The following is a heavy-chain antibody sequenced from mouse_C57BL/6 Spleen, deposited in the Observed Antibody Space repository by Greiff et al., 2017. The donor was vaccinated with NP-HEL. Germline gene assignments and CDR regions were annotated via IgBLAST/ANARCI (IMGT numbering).Heavy chain of an antibody. CDR3: TRAYGSSSVSYYAMDY. Sequence: VQLQQSGAELVRPGASVTLSCKASGYTFTDYEMHWVKQTPVHGLEWIGAIDPETGGTAYNQKFKGKAILTADKSSSTAYMELRSLTSEDSAVYYCTRAYGSSSVSYYAMDYWGQGTSVTVSS. V-gene: IGHV1-15*01. CDR2: IDPETGGT. D-gene: IGHD1-1*01. J-gene: IGHJ4*01. CDR1: GYTFTDYE.